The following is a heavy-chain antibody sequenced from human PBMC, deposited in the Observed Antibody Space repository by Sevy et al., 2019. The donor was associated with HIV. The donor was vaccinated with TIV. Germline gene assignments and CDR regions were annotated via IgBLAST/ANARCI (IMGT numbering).Heavy chain of an antibody. J-gene: IGHJ6*02. CDR1: GGSFSGYY. CDR3: ARGKAYCGGDCYSGFPYYYGMDV. Sequence: SDTLSLTCAVYGGSFSGYYWSWIRQPPGKGLEWIGEINHSGSTNYNPSLKSRVTISVDTSKNQFSLKLSSVTAADTAVYYCARGKAYCGGDCYSGFPYYYGMDVWGQGTTVTVSS. V-gene: IGHV4-34*01. D-gene: IGHD2-21*02. CDR2: INHSGST.